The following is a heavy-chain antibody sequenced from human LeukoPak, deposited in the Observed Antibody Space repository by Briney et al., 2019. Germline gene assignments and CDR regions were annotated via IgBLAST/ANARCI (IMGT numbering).Heavy chain of an antibody. CDR1: GFTFSSYS. Sequence: GGSLRLSCAASGFTFSSYSMNWVRQAPGKGLEWVSAISGSGGSTYYADSVKGRFTISRDNSKNTLYLQMNSLRAEDTAVYYCASRLSKGYYYYYMDVWGKGTTVTISS. D-gene: IGHD6-25*01. J-gene: IGHJ6*03. CDR3: ASRLSKGYYYYYMDV. V-gene: IGHV3-23*01. CDR2: ISGSGGST.